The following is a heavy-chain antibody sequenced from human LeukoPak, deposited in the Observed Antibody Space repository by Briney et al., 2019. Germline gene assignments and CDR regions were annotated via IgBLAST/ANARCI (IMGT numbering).Heavy chain of an antibody. CDR1: GGSFSYYA. J-gene: IGHJ3*02. D-gene: IGHD1-26*01. V-gene: IGHV1-69*04. CDR2: IIPILGIP. CDR3: ARDLGATEGRDGFDI. Sequence: SVKVSCKASGGSFSYYAISWVRQAPGQGLEWMGRIIPILGIPNYAQKFQGRVMITADKSTSTAYMELNSLRSEDTAVYYCARDLGATEGRDGFDIWGQGTMVTVSS.